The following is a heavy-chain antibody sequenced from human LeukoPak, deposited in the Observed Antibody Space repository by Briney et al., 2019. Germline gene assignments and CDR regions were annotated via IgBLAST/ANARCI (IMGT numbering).Heavy chain of an antibody. CDR3: AKYEITMIVVVTVDAFDI. V-gene: IGHV3-23*01. CDR1: GFTFSSYA. CDR2: ISGSGGST. Sequence: GGSLRLSCAASGFTFSSYAMSWVRQAPGKGLEWVSAISGSGGSTYYADSVKGRFTISRDNSKNTLYLQMNSLRAEDTAVYYCAKYEITMIVVVTVDAFDIWGQGAMVTVSS. J-gene: IGHJ3*02. D-gene: IGHD3-22*01.